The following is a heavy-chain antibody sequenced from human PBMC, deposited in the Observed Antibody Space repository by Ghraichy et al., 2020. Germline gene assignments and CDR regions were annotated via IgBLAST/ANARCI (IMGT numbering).Heavy chain of an antibody. J-gene: IGHJ4*02. CDR3: ARVLKNRIAVAGNLFDY. CDR1: GYTFTSYY. CDR2: INPSGGST. Sequence: ASVKVSCKASGYTFTSYYMHWVRQAPGQGLEWMGIINPSGGSTSYAQKFQGRVTMTRDTSTSTVYMELSSLRSEDTAVYYCARVLKNRIAVAGNLFDYWGQGTLVTVSS. D-gene: IGHD6-19*01. V-gene: IGHV1-46*01.